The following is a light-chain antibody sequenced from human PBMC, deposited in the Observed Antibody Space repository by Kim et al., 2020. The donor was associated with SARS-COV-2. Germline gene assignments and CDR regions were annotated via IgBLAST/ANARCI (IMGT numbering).Light chain of an antibody. J-gene: IGLJ1*01. CDR1: TLRTYY. CDR3: DSRDNAGNHV. V-gene: IGLV3-19*01. CDR2: ANN. Sequence: SSELTQDPTVSVALGQTLRITCQGDTLRTYYANWFQQKAGQAPILVIFANNRRPSGIPDRFSGSSSGNTASLTITGAQAEDEGDYYCDSRDNAGNHVFGTGTKVTVL.